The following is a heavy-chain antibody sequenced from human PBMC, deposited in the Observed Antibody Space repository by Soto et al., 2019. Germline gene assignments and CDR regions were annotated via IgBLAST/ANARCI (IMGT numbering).Heavy chain of an antibody. J-gene: IGHJ4*02. CDR3: AAPFLVAGTPPFDY. V-gene: IGHV3-21*01. D-gene: IGHD6-19*01. CDR2: ISSSSSYI. CDR1: GFTFSSYS. Sequence: GGSLRLSCAASGFTFSSYSMNWVRQAPGKGLEWVSSISSSSSYIYYADSVKGRFTISRDNAKNTLYLQMNSLRAEDTAVYYWAAPFLVAGTPPFDYWGQGTLVTVSS.